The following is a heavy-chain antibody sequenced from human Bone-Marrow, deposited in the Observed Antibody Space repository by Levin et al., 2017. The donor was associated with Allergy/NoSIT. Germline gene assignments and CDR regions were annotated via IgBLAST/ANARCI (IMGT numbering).Heavy chain of an antibody. D-gene: IGHD1-26*01. Sequence: GGSLRLSCAASGLTFDDYAMHWVRQAPGKGLEWVSGISRNSDTIGYADSVKGRFTISRDNAKNFLYLQMNSLRTEDTALYYCTKERWSGSNSFDCWGRGTLVTVSS. CDR1: GLTFDDYA. V-gene: IGHV3-9*01. CDR3: TKERWSGSNSFDC. J-gene: IGHJ4*02. CDR2: ISRNSDTI.